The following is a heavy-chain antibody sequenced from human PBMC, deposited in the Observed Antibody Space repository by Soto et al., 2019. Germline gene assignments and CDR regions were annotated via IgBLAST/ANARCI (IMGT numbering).Heavy chain of an antibody. V-gene: IGHV1-18*01. J-gene: IGHJ4*02. D-gene: IGHD3-22*01. CDR2: ISAYNGNT. Sequence: ASVKVSCKASGYTFTIYGISWVRQAPGQGLEWMGWISAYNGNTNYAQKLQGRVTMTTDTSTSTAYMELRSLRSDDTAVYYCARLREQWLLKYYFDYWGQGTLVTVSS. CDR1: GYTFTIYG. CDR3: ARLREQWLLKYYFDY.